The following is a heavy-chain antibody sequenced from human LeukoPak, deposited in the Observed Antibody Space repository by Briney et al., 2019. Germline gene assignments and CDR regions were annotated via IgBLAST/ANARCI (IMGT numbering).Heavy chain of an antibody. CDR3: ARHPRIPRERRHYYYYMDV. J-gene: IGHJ6*03. D-gene: IGHD1-1*01. CDR2: INPNSGGT. CDR1: GYTFTGYY. V-gene: IGHV1-2*02. Sequence: VASVKVSCKASGYTFTGYYMHWVRQAPGQGLEWMGWINPNSGGTNYAQKFQGRVTMTRDTSISTAYLQWSSLQASDTAMYYCARHPRIPRERRHYYYYMDVWGKGTTVTVSS.